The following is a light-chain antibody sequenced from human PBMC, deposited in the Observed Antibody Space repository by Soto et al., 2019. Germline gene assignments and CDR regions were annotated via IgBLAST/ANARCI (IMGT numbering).Light chain of an antibody. V-gene: IGKV1-9*01. J-gene: IGKJ4*01. Sequence: IQLTQSPSSLSASVGDRVTITCRASQDIAIYLAWYQQKPGEATKLLIYAASTLYGGVPSRFSGSGSGTDFALTITSLHAEDFATYYCQQLRMYPSTFGGGTKVEIK. CDR3: QQLRMYPST. CDR1: QDIAIY. CDR2: AAS.